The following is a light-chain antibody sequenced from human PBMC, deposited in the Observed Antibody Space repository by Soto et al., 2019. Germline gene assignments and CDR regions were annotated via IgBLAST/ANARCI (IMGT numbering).Light chain of an antibody. V-gene: IGKV3-20*01. CDR2: GAS. Sequence: EIVLTQSPGTLSSSPGERATLYCRASQSVGSNYLAWYQQGPGQAPWVLIDGASIRDTGIPDRFSGSASGADFTLSISRLVPVDFALYYCQRDTTSPSSVGRGTKLDIK. CDR3: QRDTTSPSS. J-gene: IGKJ3*01. CDR1: QSVGSNY.